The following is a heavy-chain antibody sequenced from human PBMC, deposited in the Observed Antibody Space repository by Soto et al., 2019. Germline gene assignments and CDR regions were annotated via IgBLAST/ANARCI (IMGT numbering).Heavy chain of an antibody. D-gene: IGHD1-20*01. J-gene: IGHJ2*01. CDR3: ARVARGCNNSLLSWYIAL. CDR1: GGSISRYGYS. V-gene: IGHV4-30-2*01. CDR2: IYHSGTT. Sequence: TLCLTCAVSGGSISRYGYSWSWIRQPPGKGLEWIGYIYHSGTTSYNPSLKSRVTISVDRSKKQFSLKLNSVTAADTAVYYCARVARGCNNSLLSWYIALWGRGTLVPVSS.